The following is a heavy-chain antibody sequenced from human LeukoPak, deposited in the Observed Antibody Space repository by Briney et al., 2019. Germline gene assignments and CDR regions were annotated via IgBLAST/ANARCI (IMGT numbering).Heavy chain of an antibody. J-gene: IGHJ4*02. CDR3: ASDSASGWYF. CDR2: IQTSGST. D-gene: IGHD6-19*01. V-gene: IGHV4-4*07. Sequence: SETLSLTCTGSVGSISIYYWSWIRQPAGKGLEWIGRIQTSGSTNYNPSLKSRVTISVDKSKNQFSLKLSSVTAADTAVYYCASDSASGWYFWGQGTLVTASS. CDR1: VGSISIYY.